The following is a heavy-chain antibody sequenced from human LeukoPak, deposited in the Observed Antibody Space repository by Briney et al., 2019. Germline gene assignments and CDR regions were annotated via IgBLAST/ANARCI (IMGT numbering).Heavy chain of an antibody. CDR2: IIPIFGTA. D-gene: IGHD3-10*01. V-gene: IGHV1-69*13. J-gene: IGHJ5*02. CDR1: GGTFSSYA. Sequence: SVKVSCKASGGTFSSYAISWVRQAPGQGLEWMGGIIPIFGTANYAQKFQGRVTITADESTSTAYMELSSLRSEDTAVYYCARDQDGSGGSPPWGQGTLVTVSS. CDR3: ARDQDGSGGSPP.